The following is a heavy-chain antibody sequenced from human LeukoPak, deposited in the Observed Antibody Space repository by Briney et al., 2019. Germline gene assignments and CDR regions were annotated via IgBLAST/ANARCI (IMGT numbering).Heavy chain of an antibody. V-gene: IGHV1-3*01. J-gene: IGHJ6*02. CDR2: INAGNGNT. CDR3: ARRGPRGGDHGMDV. CDR1: GYTFTSYA. D-gene: IGHD2-21*01. Sequence: ASVKVSCKASGYTFTSYAMHWVRQAPGQRLEWMGWINAGNGNTKYSQKFQGRVTITRDTSASTAYMELSSLRSEDTAVYYCARRGPRGGDHGMDVWGQGTTVTVSS.